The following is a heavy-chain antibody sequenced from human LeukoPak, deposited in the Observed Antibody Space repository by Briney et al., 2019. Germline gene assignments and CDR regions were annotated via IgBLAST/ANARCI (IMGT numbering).Heavy chain of an antibody. J-gene: IGHJ4*02. CDR1: GGSFSDYY. V-gene: IGHV4-34*01. Sequence: SETLSLTCAVYGGSFSDYYWSWIRQPPGKGLEWIGEINHSGNTNYNPSLKSRGTISVDTSKNQFSLKLSSVTAADTAVYYCARRRSYSSGYYYWGQGTLVTVSS. CDR3: ARRRSYSSGYYY. D-gene: IGHD3-22*01. CDR2: INHSGNT.